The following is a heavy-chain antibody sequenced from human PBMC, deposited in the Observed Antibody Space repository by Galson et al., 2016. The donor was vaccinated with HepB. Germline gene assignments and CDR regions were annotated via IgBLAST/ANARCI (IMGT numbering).Heavy chain of an antibody. CDR1: GFTFSSYA. D-gene: IGHD6-13*01. CDR2: IGGSGDDT. CDR3: ATYSSPWQYFQY. Sequence: SLRLSCAASGFTFSSYAMTWVRQVPGKGLEWVSAIGGSGDDTYYADSVKGRFTISRDNSKNALYLQMNSLRVEDTAVYYCATYSSPWQYFQYWGQGTLVTVSS. V-gene: IGHV3-23*01. J-gene: IGHJ1*01.